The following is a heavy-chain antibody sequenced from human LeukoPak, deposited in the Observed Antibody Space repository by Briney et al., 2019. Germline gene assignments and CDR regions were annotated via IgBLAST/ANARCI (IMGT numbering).Heavy chain of an antibody. V-gene: IGHV4-39*01. Sequence: PSETLSLTCTVSGGSISSSSYYWGWIRQPPGKGLEWIGSIYYSGSTYYNPSLKSRVTISVDTSKNQFSLKLSSVTAADTAVYYCARQEYSSGWYPSYYFDYWGQGILVTVSS. CDR1: GGSISSSSYY. J-gene: IGHJ4*02. D-gene: IGHD6-19*01. CDR2: IYYSGST. CDR3: ARQEYSSGWYPSYYFDY.